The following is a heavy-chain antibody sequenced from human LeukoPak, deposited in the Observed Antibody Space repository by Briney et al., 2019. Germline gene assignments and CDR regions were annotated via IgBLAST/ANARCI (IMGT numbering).Heavy chain of an antibody. V-gene: IGHV1-46*01. D-gene: IGHD1/OR15-1a*01. CDR1: GYTFTSHF. CDR2: INPESGNT. J-gene: IGHJ6*03. Sequence: GAPVKVSCKASGYTFTSHFMHCVRQAPGQGLEWMGIINPESGNTAYAQKFQGRITMTGDTSTSTVYMELSSLRSEDTAMYYCAKDGNWNNVPGDYYYMDVWGKGTTVAVSS. CDR3: AKDGNWNNVPGDYYYMDV.